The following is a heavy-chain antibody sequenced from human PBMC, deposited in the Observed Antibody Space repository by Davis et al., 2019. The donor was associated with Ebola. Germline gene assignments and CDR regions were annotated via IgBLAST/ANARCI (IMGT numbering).Heavy chain of an antibody. CDR1: GFTFSSYA. CDR2: ISYDGSNK. J-gene: IGHJ3*02. V-gene: IGHV3-30-3*01. Sequence: GGSLRLSCAASGFTFSSYAMHWVRQAPGKGLEWVAVISYDGSNKYYADSVKGRFTISRDNSKNTLYLQMNSLRAEDTAVYYCAREGIAVLGDAFDIWGQGTMVTVSS. CDR3: AREGIAVLGDAFDI. D-gene: IGHD6-19*01.